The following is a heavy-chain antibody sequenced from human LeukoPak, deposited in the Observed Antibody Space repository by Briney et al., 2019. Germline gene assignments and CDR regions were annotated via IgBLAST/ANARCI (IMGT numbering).Heavy chain of an antibody. D-gene: IGHD1-26*01. CDR3: ASLVGTSKTYFDL. V-gene: IGHV3-66*01. CDR2: IFSGGNT. J-gene: IGHJ2*01. CDR1: GFTVSSNY. Sequence: GGSLRPSCAASGFTVSSNYMSWVRQAPGKGLEWVSVIFSGGNTYYADSVKGRFTISRDNSKNTLYLQMNSLRAEDTAVYYCASLVGTSKTYFDLWGRGTLVTVSS.